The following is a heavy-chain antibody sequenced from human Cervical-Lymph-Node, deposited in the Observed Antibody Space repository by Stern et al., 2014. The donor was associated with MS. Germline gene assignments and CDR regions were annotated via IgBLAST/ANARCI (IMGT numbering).Heavy chain of an antibody. Sequence: QVQLVQSGAEVKKPGASVRVSCKASGYTFSTYAVHWVRQAPGKRLEWVGWIYAGNGNTKYSQKFQGRATITKETSARTVYMDMGSLRFEDTAVYYCARTASWAFDSWGQGTLVTVSS. D-gene: IGHD2-2*01. CDR1: GYTFSTYA. V-gene: IGHV1-3*01. CDR2: IYAGNGNT. J-gene: IGHJ4*02. CDR3: ARTASWAFDS.